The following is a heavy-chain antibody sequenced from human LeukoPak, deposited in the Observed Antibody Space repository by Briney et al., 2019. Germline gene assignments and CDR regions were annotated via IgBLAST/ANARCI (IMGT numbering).Heavy chain of an antibody. CDR1: GLTFSSYW. D-gene: IGHD2-2*01. J-gene: IGHJ5*02. Sequence: PGGSLRLSCAASGLTFSSYWMSWVRQAPGKGLEWGANIKQDGSEKYYVDSVKGRFTISRDNAKNSLHLQMNSLRAEDTAVYYCARDDCSSISCYHNWFDPWGQGTLVTVSS. CDR3: ARDDCSSISCYHNWFDP. CDR2: IKQDGSEK. V-gene: IGHV3-7*01.